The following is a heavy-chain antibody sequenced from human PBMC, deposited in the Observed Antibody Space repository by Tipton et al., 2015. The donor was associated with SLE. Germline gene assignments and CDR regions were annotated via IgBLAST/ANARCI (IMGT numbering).Heavy chain of an antibody. CDR2: ISWTSDIR. Sequence: SLRLSCTASGFNLDDYSMFCVRQFPGKGLEWVSGISWTSDIRAYADSVKGRFTISRDNGKNSLYLQMNSLRAEDTALYYCAKSLCMSARIAAARMDCWCHRTLVSVSS. V-gene: IGHV3-9*01. CDR3: AKSLCMSARIAAARMDC. D-gene: IGHD2-15*01. J-gene: IGHJ4*01. CDR1: GFNLDDYS.